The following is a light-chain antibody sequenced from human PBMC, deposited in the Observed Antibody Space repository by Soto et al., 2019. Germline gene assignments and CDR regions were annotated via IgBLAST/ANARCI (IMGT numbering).Light chain of an antibody. Sequence: DIVMTQSPGLLSLSPGEGATLSCMASQSVSGHLAWYQQKPGQAPRLLIYSVSSRATGIPDRFSGSWSGTDCTLTITRLEPEDVAVYYCQHYGTSLWTFAQGTKVDIK. CDR1: QSVSGH. CDR2: SVS. J-gene: IGKJ1*01. V-gene: IGKV3-20*01. CDR3: QHYGTSLWT.